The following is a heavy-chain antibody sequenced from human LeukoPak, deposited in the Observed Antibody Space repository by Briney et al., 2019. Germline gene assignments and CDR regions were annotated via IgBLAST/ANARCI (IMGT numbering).Heavy chain of an antibody. D-gene: IGHD2-15*01. V-gene: IGHV4-30-4*07. CDR1: GGSISSGGYS. CDR3: ARDQDGYIDY. CDR2: IYYSGST. Sequence: SQTLSLTCAVSGGSISSGGYSWSWIRQPPGKGLEWIGYIYYSGSTYYNPSLKSRVTISVDTSKNQFSLKLSSVTAADTAVYYCARDQDGYIDYWGQGTLVTVSS. J-gene: IGHJ4*02.